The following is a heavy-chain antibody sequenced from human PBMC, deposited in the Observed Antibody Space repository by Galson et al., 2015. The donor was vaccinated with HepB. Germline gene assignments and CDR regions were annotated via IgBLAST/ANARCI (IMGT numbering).Heavy chain of an antibody. CDR3: ARDNGTIDHYFFDY. Sequence: SLRLSCAASGFTFGSYWMSWVRQAPGKGLEWVATIKQDGSERNYVDSVKGRFTISRDSAKNSLYLQMNSLRVHDTAVYYCARDNGTIDHYFFDYWGQGTLVPVSS. D-gene: IGHD2-8*01. CDR2: IKQDGSER. V-gene: IGHV3-7*03. J-gene: IGHJ4*02. CDR1: GFTFGSYW.